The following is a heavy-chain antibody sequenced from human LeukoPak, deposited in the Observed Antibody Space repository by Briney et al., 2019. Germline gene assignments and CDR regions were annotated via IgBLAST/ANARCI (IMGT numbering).Heavy chain of an antibody. Sequence: GESLKISCKGSGYSFASYWIGWVRRMPGKGLEWMGIIYPGDSDTRYSPSFQGQVTISADKSISTAYLQWSSLKASDTAMYYCAITPNYYDSSGYYQIFDYWGQGTLVTVSS. CDR3: AITPNYYDSSGYYQIFDY. CDR2: IYPGDSDT. V-gene: IGHV5-51*01. CDR1: GYSFASYW. J-gene: IGHJ4*02. D-gene: IGHD3-22*01.